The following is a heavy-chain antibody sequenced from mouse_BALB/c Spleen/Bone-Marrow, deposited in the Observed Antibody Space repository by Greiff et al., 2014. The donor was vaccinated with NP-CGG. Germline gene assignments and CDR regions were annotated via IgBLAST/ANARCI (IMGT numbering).Heavy chain of an antibody. CDR2: IYPGNSDT. J-gene: IGHJ3*01. V-gene: IGHV1-5*01. CDR3: TRVITTGSAWFAY. CDR1: GYTFTSYW. D-gene: IGHD2-4*01. Sequence: VQLKHSGTVLARPGASVKMSCKASGYTFTSYWMPWVKQRPGQGLEWIGAIYPGNSDTSYNQKFKGKAKLTAVTSTSTAYMELSSLTNEDSAVYYCTRVITTGSAWFAYWGQGTLVTVSA.